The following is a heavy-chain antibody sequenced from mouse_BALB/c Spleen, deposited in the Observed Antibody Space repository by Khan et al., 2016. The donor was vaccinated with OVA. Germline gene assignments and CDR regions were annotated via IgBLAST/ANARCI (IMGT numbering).Heavy chain of an antibody. CDR1: GFTFSSYG. CDR3: ESQLTGSFAY. D-gene: IGHD4-1*01. J-gene: IGHJ3*01. Sequence: EVELVESGGDLVKPGGSLKLSCAASGFTFSSYGMSWVRQTPDKRLEWVATISSGGDYTYYPDSVKGRFTISRDNAKNTLYLQMSSLKSEDTAMFYCESQLTGSFAYWGQGTLVTVSA. CDR2: ISSGGDYT. V-gene: IGHV5-6*01.